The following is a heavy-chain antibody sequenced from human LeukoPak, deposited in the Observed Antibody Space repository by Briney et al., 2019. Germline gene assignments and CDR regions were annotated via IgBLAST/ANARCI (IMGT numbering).Heavy chain of an antibody. CDR3: AICLSYSSFYYYMDV. D-gene: IGHD3-16*02. CDR1: GFTFSSYA. V-gene: IGHV3-23*01. CDR2: ISGSGGST. J-gene: IGHJ6*03. Sequence: GGSLRLSCAASGFTFSSYAMSWVRQAPGKGLEWVSAISGSGGSTYYADSVKGRFTISRDNSKNTLCLQMNSLRAEDTAVYYCAICLSYSSFYYYMDVWGKGTTVTVSS.